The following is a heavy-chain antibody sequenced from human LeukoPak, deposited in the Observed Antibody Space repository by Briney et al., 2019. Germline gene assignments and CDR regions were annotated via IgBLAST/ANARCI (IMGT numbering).Heavy chain of an antibody. V-gene: IGHV3-66*02. CDR2: ISNDGDT. Sequence: GGSLRLSCAASGFTFSSYWMSWVRQGPGKGLECVSVISNDGDTYYADSVKGRFTISRDTSKNTVSLQMNSLRPEDTAVYYCANLDPYCSGGRCPWGQGTLVSVSS. CDR1: GFTFSSYW. J-gene: IGHJ5*02. CDR3: ANLDPYCSGGRCP. D-gene: IGHD2-15*01.